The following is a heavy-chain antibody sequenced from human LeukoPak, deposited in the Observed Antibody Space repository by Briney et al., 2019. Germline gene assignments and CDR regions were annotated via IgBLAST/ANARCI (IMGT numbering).Heavy chain of an antibody. V-gene: IGHV5-51*01. Sequence: GESLKISCKGSGYSFTSYWIGWVRQMPGKGLEWMGIIYPGDSDTRYSPSFQGQVTISADKSISTAYLQWSSLKASDTAMYYCARDIYYDSSGYYGSVYWGQGTLVTVSS. CDR3: ARDIYYDSSGYYGSVY. CDR2: IYPGDSDT. CDR1: GYSFTSYW. J-gene: IGHJ4*02. D-gene: IGHD3-22*01.